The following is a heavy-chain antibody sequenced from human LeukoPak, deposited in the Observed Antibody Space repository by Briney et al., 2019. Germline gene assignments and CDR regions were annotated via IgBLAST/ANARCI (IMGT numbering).Heavy chain of an antibody. D-gene: IGHD3-3*01. CDR2: IYYSGST. CDR1: GGSISSYY. J-gene: IGHJ4*02. CDR3: ARHGASPAFPTGVHYDFWSGYYSE. Sequence: SETLSLTCTVSGGSISSYYWSWIRQPPGKGLEWIGYIYYSGSTNYNPSLKSRVTISVGTFKNQFSLKLSSVTAADTAVYYCARHGASPAFPTGVHYDFWSGYYSEWGQGTLVTVSS. V-gene: IGHV4-59*08.